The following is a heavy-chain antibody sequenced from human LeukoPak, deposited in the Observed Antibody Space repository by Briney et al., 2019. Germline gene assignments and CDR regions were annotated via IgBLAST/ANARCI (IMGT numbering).Heavy chain of an antibody. D-gene: IGHD3-10*01. CDR2: IKSKTDGGTT. J-gene: IGHJ4*02. V-gene: IGHV3-15*01. CDR3: TTDHNYYGSGTYYKGYYFDY. Sequence: GGSLRLSCAASGFTFSNAWMTWVRQVPGKGLEWVGRIKSKTDGGTTDYAAPVRGRFTISRDDSKYTVYLQMNSLKTEDTAVYYCTTDHNYYGSGTYYKGYYFDYWGQGTLVTVSS. CDR1: GFTFSNAW.